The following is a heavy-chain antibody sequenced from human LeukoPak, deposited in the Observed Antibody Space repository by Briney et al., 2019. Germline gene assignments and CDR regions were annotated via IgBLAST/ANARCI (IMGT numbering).Heavy chain of an antibody. V-gene: IGHV3-23*01. D-gene: IGHD2-15*01. Sequence: GGSLRLSCAASGFTFSNYAMSWVRQAPGKGLEWASVISGGGGSSYYADSVQGRFTISRDNSKNTQSLQMNILRAEDTAVYYCLGYCSGGNCYSGGYWGQGTLVTVSS. CDR1: GFTFSNYA. CDR3: LGYCSGGNCYSGGY. CDR2: ISGGGGSS. J-gene: IGHJ4*02.